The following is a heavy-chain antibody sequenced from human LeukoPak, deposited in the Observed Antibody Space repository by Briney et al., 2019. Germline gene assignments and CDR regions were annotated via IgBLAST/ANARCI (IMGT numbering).Heavy chain of an antibody. Sequence: SETLSLTCTVSGGSISNSYWSWIRLPPGKGLEWIGYIYYSGGTKYNPSLKSRVTISVDTSKNQFSLKLRYVTAADTAVYYCARVVGYGYSDYWGQGTLVTVSS. J-gene: IGHJ4*02. V-gene: IGHV4-59*01. CDR2: IYYSGGT. CDR1: GGSISNSY. D-gene: IGHD5-18*01. CDR3: ARVVGYGYSDY.